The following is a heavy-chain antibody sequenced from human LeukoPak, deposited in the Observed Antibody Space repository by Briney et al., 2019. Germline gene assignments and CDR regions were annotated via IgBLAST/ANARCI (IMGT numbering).Heavy chain of an antibody. V-gene: IGHV4-38-2*02. D-gene: IGHD3-3*01. J-gene: IGHJ4*02. CDR3: ARDTRSLRFLEWVSSSYSDY. CDR2: IYHSGST. CDR1: GYSISSGYY. Sequence: SETLSLTCTVPGYSISSGYYWAWIRQPPGKGLEWIGSIYHSGSTYYNPSLKSRVTISVDTSKNQFSLKLSSVTDADTAVYYCARDTRSLRFLEWVSSSYSDYWGQGTLVTVSP.